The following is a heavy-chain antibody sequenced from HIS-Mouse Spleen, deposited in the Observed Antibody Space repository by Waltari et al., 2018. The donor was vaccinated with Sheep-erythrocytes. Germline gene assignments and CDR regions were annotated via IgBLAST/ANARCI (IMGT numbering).Heavy chain of an antibody. CDR1: GGSISSYY. V-gene: IGHV4-4*07. J-gene: IGHJ4*02. Sequence: QVQLQESGPGLVKPSETLSLTCTVPGGSISSYYWSWIRRPAGKGLEWIGRIYTSGSTNYNPSLKSRVTMSVDTSKNQFSLKLSSVTAADTAVYYCARVPDEYSSSYFDYWGQGTLVTVSS. CDR3: ARVPDEYSSSYFDY. D-gene: IGHD6-6*01. CDR2: IYTSGST.